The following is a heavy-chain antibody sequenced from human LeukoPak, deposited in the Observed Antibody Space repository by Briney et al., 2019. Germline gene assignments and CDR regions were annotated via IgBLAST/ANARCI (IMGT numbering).Heavy chain of an antibody. CDR2: MNPNSGNT. J-gene: IGHJ5*02. CDR3: ARGSTTGRSTSGDWFDP. D-gene: IGHD1-1*01. Sequence: ASVKVSCKASGYTFTSYDINWVRQATGQGLEWMAWMNPNSGNTGYAQKFQGRVTITRNTSISTAYMELSSLRSEDTAVYYCARGSTTGRSTSGDWFDPWGLGTLVTVSS. CDR1: GYTFTSYD. V-gene: IGHV1-8*03.